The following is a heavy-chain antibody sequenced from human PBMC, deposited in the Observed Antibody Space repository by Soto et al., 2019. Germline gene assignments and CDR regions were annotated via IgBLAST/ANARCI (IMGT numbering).Heavy chain of an antibody. D-gene: IGHD7-27*01. CDR3: ARLSSPGSPDAFDI. J-gene: IGHJ3*02. CDR1: GYTFTGYY. V-gene: IGHV1-2*04. CDR2: INPNSGGT. Sequence: ASVKVSCKASGYTFTGYYMHWVRQAPGQGLEWMGWINPNSGGTNYAQKFQGWVTMTRDTSISTAYMELSRLRSDGTAVYYCARLSSPGSPDAFDIWGQGTMVTVSS.